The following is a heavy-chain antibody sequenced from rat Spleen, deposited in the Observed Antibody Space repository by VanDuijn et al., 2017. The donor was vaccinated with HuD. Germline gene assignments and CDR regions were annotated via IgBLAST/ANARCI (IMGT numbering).Heavy chain of an antibody. CDR1: GYTFTSYY. CDR2: INTGSGTT. CDR3: ARRTTADYWFFDF. J-gene: IGHJ1*01. V-gene: IGHV1-43*01. Sequence: QVQLQQSGAELAKPGSSVKISCKASGYTFTSYYISWIKQTTGQGLEYIGYINTGSGTTNYNEKFRGKATLTVDKSSSTAFVQLSSLTPDDSAVFYCARRTTADYWFFDFWGPGTMVTVSS. D-gene: IGHD1-10*01.